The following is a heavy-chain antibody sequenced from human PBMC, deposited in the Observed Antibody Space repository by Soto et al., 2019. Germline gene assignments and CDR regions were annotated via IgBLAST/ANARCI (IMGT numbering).Heavy chain of an antibody. CDR3: ARVGRGVYGMDV. Sequence: EVQSVESGGGLVQPGGSLRLSCAASGFTFSSYSINWVRQAPGKGLEWFSYITSDSSTISYGDPVKGRFTVSRDNAQNSLYLQMTSLTDEDSAVYYCARVGRGVYGMDVWGQGTAVTVSS. J-gene: IGHJ6*02. V-gene: IGHV3-48*02. CDR2: ITSDSSTI. D-gene: IGHD2-8*01. CDR1: GFTFSSYS.